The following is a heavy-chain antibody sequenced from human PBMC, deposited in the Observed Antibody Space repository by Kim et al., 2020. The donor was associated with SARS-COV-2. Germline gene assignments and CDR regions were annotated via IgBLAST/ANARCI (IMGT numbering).Heavy chain of an antibody. D-gene: IGHD3-10*01. Sequence: ASVKVSCKASGYTFTGYYMHWVRQAPGQGLEWMGRINPNSGGTNYAQKFQGRVTMTRDTSISTAYMELSRLRSDDTAVYYCARVPLLGHYYGMDVWGQGTTVTVSS. J-gene: IGHJ6*02. CDR2: INPNSGGT. CDR3: ARVPLLGHYYGMDV. CDR1: GYTFTGYY. V-gene: IGHV1-2*06.